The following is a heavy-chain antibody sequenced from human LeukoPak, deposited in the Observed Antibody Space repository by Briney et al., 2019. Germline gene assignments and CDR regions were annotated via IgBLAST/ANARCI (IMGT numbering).Heavy chain of an antibody. D-gene: IGHD3-10*01. CDR2: IYYSGST. V-gene: IGHV4-31*03. J-gene: IGHJ4*02. Sequence: SETLSLTCTVSGGSISSGGYYWTWIRQHPGKGLEWIGYIYYSGSTYYNPSLKSRLTISVDTSKIQFSLELSSVTAADTAMYYCARGGPYGSGSYYNDYWGQGTLVTVSS. CDR3: ARGGPYGSGSYYNDY. CDR1: GGSISSGGYY.